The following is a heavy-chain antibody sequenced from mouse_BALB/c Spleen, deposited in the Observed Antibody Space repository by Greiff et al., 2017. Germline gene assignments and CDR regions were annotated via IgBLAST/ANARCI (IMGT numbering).Heavy chain of an antibody. CDR2: IDPSDSET. Sequence: QVQLKESGPQLVRPGASVKISCKASGYSFTSYWMHWVKQRPGQGLEWIGMIDPSDSETRLNQKFKDKATLTVDKSSSTAYMQLSSPTSEDSAVYYCARGRVYGNYFDYWGQGTTLTVSS. CDR1: GYSFTSYW. J-gene: IGHJ2*01. D-gene: IGHD2-1*01. CDR3: ARGRVYGNYFDY. V-gene: IGHV1S126*01.